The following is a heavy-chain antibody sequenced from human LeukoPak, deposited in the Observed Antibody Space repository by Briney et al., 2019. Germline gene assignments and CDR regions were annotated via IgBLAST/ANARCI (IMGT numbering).Heavy chain of an antibody. D-gene: IGHD3-9*01. Sequence: PSETLSLTCTVSGGSISSSSYYWGWIRQPPGKGLEWIGNTYYTGSTYSNPTLKSRVTMSVDTSKNQFSLKLSSVTAADTAVYYCARLTKGRYFDYIFDYWGQGTLLTVSS. CDR3: ARLTKGRYFDYIFDY. V-gene: IGHV4-39*01. CDR2: TYYTGST. CDR1: GGSISSSSYY. J-gene: IGHJ4*02.